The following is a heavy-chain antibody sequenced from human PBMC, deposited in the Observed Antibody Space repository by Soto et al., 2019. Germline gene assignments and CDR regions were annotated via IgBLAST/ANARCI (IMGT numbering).Heavy chain of an antibody. J-gene: IGHJ4*02. CDR1: GDRFTTYA. CDR2: VLPVLGTT. Sequence: QVQLEQSGAEVKKPGSSVKVSCKASGDRFTTYAISWVRQAPGQGLEWVGTVLPVLGTTNYAQKLRGRVTITADESTNTAYMELGSLRSEDTAIYYCARDRADRGFDYWGQGTLVTVSS. D-gene: IGHD3-10*01. V-gene: IGHV1-69*18. CDR3: ARDRADRGFDY.